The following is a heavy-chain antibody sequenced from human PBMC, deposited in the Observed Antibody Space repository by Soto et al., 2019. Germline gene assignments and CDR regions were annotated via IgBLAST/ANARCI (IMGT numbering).Heavy chain of an antibody. Sequence: ASVKVSCKASGYTFTGYYMHWVRQAPGQGLEWMGWINPNSGGTNYAQKFQGWVTMTRDTSISTAYMELSRLRSDDTAVYYCARTPMVAATSIDYWGPGTMVTVYS. CDR2: INPNSGGT. CDR1: GYTFTGYY. CDR3: ARTPMVAATSIDY. D-gene: IGHD2-15*01. V-gene: IGHV1-2*04. J-gene: IGHJ4*02.